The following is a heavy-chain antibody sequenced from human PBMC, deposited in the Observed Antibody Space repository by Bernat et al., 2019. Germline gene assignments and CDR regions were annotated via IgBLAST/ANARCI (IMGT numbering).Heavy chain of an antibody. CDR3: ARGWGGGGNCLDP. D-gene: IGHD3-16*01. CDR1: GYTFSSYA. V-gene: IGHV3-30-3*01. J-gene: IGHJ5*02. Sequence: QVQLVESGGGVVPPGRSLRLSCAASGYTFSSYAVHWVRQAPGKGLEWMAAISYNGGSKNYADSVKGRFTISRDNSNNMLYLQMNSLRVEDTAMYYCARGWGGGGNCLDPWGQGTLVIVSS. CDR2: ISYNGGSK.